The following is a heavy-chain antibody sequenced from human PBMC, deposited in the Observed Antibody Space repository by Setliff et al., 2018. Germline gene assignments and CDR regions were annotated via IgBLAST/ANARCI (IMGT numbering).Heavy chain of an antibody. CDR1: GGSISSGGYY. J-gene: IGHJ5*02. CDR2: IYYSGST. Sequence: PSETLSLTCTVSGGSISSGGYYWSWIRQHPGKGLEWIGYIYYSGSTYYNPSLKSRVTISVDTSKNQFSLKLSSVTAADTAVYYCARALPLGFRSALIPWGQGMLVTVSS. V-gene: IGHV4-31*03. D-gene: IGHD3-16*02. CDR3: ARALPLGFRSALIP.